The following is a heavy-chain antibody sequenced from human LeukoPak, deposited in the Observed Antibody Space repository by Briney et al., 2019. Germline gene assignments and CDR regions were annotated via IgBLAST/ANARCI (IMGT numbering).Heavy chain of an antibody. CDR1: GFTFSSYA. CDR3: AKSGGYSYGTADYFDY. D-gene: IGHD5-18*01. J-gene: IGHJ4*02. V-gene: IGHV3-23*01. Sequence: GGSLRLSCAASGFTFSSYAMSWVRQAPGKGLEWVSAISGSGGSTYYADSVKGRFTISRDNSKNTLYLQMNSLRAEDTALYYCAKSGGYSYGTADYFDYWGQGTLVTVSS. CDR2: ISGSGGST.